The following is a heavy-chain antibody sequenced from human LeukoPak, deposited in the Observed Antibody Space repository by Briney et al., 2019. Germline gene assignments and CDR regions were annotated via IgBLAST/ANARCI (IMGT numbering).Heavy chain of an antibody. Sequence: GGSLRLSCAASGFTFSSYWMSWVRQAPGKGLEWVAFIRDTGKNTYYADSVKGRFTISRDTSKNTLYLQMNSLRTEDTSVYYCAKDSGTWNVDYWGQGTLVTVSS. D-gene: IGHD1-1*01. J-gene: IGHJ4*02. CDR3: AKDSGTWNVDY. CDR2: IRDTGKNT. CDR1: GFTFSSYW. V-gene: IGHV3-30*02.